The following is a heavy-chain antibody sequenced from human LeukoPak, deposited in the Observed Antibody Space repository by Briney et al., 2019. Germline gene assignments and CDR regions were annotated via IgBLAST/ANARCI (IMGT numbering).Heavy chain of an antibody. CDR2: ISDTSKYI. D-gene: IGHD1-26*01. J-gene: IGHJ4*02. V-gene: IGHV3-21*06. Sequence: GGSLRLSCAASGFTFRNYRTNWVRQAPGKGLEWVATISDTSKYIYYGDSVKGRFTVSRDNAKNSLYLQMDSLRVEDTAVYYCARAWLVVVGATTDSLDSWGQGTLVSVSS. CDR3: ARAWLVVVGATTDSLDS. CDR1: GFTFRNYR.